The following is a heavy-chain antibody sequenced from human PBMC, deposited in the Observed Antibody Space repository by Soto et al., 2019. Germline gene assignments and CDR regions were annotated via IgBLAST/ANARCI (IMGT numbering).Heavy chain of an antibody. D-gene: IGHD5-12*01. CDR1: GGSISSYY. Sequence: SETLSLTCTVSGGSISSYYWSWIRQPPGKGLEWIGYIYYSGSTNYNPSLKSRVTISVDTSKNQFSLKLSSVTAADTAVYYCARGRRRDGYNAALKSPFYYYYGMDVWGQGTTVTVSS. CDR2: IYYSGST. V-gene: IGHV4-59*01. CDR3: ARGRRRDGYNAALKSPFYYYYGMDV. J-gene: IGHJ6*02.